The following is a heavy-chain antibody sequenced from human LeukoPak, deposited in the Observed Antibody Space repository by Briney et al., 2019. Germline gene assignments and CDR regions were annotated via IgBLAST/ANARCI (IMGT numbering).Heavy chain of an antibody. CDR2: IKSKTDGGAT. J-gene: IGHJ3*02. CDR1: GFTFSKVW. D-gene: IGHD6-19*01. CDR3: TTEYRDSSGWYGAFDI. Sequence: PGGSLRLSCAASGFTFSKVWMSWVRQAPGKGLEWVGRIKSKTDGGATDFAAPVKGRFTISRDDSKNTLYLQMNSLKIEDTAVYYCTTEYRDSSGWYGAFDIWGQGTMVTVSS. V-gene: IGHV3-15*01.